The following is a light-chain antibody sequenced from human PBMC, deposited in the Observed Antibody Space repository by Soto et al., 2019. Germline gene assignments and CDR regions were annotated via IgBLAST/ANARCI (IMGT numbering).Light chain of an antibody. CDR1: SSDVGRYNL. CDR3: CSYAGGTSVV. V-gene: IGLV2-23*01. J-gene: IGLJ2*01. CDR2: EDI. Sequence: QSALTQPASVSGSLGQSITISCTGSSSDVGRYNLVSWYQQHPGKAPKLLIYEDIERPSGVSNRFSGSKSGNTASLTISGLQTEEEADYYCCSYAGGTSVVFGGGTKLTVL.